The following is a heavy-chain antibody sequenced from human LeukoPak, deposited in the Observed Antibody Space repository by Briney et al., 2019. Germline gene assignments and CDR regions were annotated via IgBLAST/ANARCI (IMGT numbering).Heavy chain of an antibody. CDR1: GVSISSGSYY. CDR3: ASGAGGWLQFDY. V-gene: IGHV4-61*02. J-gene: IGHJ4*02. Sequence: SQTLSLTCTVSGVSISSGSYYWSWIRQPAGKGLEWIGRIYTSGSTNYNPSLKSRVTISVDTSKNQFSLKLSSVTAADTAVYYCASGAGGWLQFDYWGQGTLVTVSS. D-gene: IGHD5-24*01. CDR2: IYTSGST.